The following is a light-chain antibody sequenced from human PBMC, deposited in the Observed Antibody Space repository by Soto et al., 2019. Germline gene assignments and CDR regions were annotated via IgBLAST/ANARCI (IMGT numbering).Light chain of an antibody. CDR3: QQSYSTPRT. CDR1: QSISTY. J-gene: IGKJ2*02. V-gene: IGKV1-39*01. Sequence: DIQMTQSPSSLSASVGDRVTITCRASQSISTYLNWYQPKVGKAPKLLIYAASSLQRGVPSRFSGSGSGTDFTVTISSLQPEDFATYYWQQSYSTPRTCGQGTKLEIK. CDR2: AAS.